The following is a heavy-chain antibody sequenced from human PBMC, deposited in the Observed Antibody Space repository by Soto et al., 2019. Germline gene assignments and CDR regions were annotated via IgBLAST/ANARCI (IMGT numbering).Heavy chain of an antibody. V-gene: IGHV1-18*01. CDR2: ISAYNGNT. CDR1: GYTFTSYG. J-gene: IGHJ6*02. CDR3: ARDQGYSYVPRLIYYGMDV. Sequence: ASVKVSCKASGYTFTSYGISWVRQAPGQGLEWMGWISAYNGNTNYAQKLQGRVTMTTDTSTSTAYMELRSLRSDDTAVYYCARDQGYSYVPRLIYYGMDVWGQGTTVTVSS. D-gene: IGHD5-18*01.